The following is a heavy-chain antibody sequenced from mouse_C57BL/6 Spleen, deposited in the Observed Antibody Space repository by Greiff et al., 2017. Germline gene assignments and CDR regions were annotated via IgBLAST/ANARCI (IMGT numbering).Heavy chain of an antibody. Sequence: DVMLVESGGGLVKPGGSLKLSCAASGFIFSSYAMSWVRQTPEKRLEWVATISDGGSYTYYPDNVKGRFTISRDNAKNNLYLQMSHLKSEDTAMYYCARDGYYPLAMDYWGQGTSVTVSA. J-gene: IGHJ4*01. V-gene: IGHV5-4*01. CDR1: GFIFSSYA. CDR3: ARDGYYPLAMDY. CDR2: ISDGGSYT. D-gene: IGHD2-3*01.